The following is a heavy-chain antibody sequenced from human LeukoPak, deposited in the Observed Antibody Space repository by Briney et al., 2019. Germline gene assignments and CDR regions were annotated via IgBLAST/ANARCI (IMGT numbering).Heavy chain of an antibody. CDR1: GFTFNSYW. CDR3: ARYEQRPGVTASDP. Sequence: PGGSLRLSCAASGFTFNSYWMVWFRQAPGKGLVWVSCINSDGSWTLHADSVKGRFAISRDYARNTLYLQMNSLGVEDTAMYYCARYEQRPGVTASDPWSQGTLVTVSS. CDR2: INSDGSWT. V-gene: IGHV3-74*01. D-gene: IGHD2-21*02. J-gene: IGHJ5*02.